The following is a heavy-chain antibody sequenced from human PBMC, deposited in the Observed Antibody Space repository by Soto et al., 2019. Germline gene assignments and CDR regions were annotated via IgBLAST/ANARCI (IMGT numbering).Heavy chain of an antibody. V-gene: IGHV5-51*01. D-gene: IGHD2-2*02. J-gene: IGHJ3*02. CDR1: GYSFTSYW. Sequence: GESLKISCKGSGYSFTSYWIGWVRQMPGKGLEWMGIIYPGDSDTRYSPSFQGQVTISADKSISTAYLQWSSLKASDTAMYYCARRPPISGGGRGAFDIWGQGTMVTVSS. CDR3: ARRPPISGGGRGAFDI. CDR2: IYPGDSDT.